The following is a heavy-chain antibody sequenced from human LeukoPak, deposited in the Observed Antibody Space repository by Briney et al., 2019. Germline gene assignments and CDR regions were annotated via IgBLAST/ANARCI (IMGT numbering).Heavy chain of an antibody. CDR2: IYYSGST. CDR1: GGSISSGGYY. Sequence: PSETLSLTCTVSGGSISSGGYYWSWIRQHPGKGLEWIGYIYYSGSTYYNPSLKSRVTISVDTSKNQFSLKPSSVTAADTAVYYCARDYYDSSGYYYVGYWGQGTLVTVSS. CDR3: ARDYYDSSGYYYVGY. V-gene: IGHV4-31*03. J-gene: IGHJ4*02. D-gene: IGHD3-22*01.